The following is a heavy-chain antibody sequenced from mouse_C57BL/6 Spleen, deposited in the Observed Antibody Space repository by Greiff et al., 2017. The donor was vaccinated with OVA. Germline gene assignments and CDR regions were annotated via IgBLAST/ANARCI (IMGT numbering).Heavy chain of an antibody. D-gene: IGHD2-12*01. CDR1: GYTFTDYN. V-gene: IGHV1-22*01. J-gene: IGHJ3*01. Sequence: VQLKQSGPELVKPGASVKMSCKASGYTFTDYNMHWVKQSHGKSLEWIGYINPNNGGTSYNQKFKGKATLTANKSSSTAYMELRSLTSEDSAVYFCARGGELLTFAYWGQGTLVTVSA. CDR3: ARGGELLTFAY. CDR2: INPNNGGT.